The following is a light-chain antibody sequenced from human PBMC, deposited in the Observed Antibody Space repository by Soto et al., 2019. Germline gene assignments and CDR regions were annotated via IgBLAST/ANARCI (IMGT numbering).Light chain of an antibody. CDR2: DAS. CDR1: QTIGSRY. Sequence: EIVLTQSPATLSLSPGERATLSCGASQTIGSRYLAWYQQKPGLAPRLLIYDASSRATGIPDRFSGSGSGTDFTLTISRLEPEDFAVYYCQQYGSPPITFGQGTRLEIK. CDR3: QQYGSPPIT. J-gene: IGKJ5*01. V-gene: IGKV3D-20*01.